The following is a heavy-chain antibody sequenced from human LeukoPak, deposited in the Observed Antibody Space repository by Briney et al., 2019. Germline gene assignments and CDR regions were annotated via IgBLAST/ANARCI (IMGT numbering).Heavy chain of an antibody. CDR1: GGSISSYY. D-gene: IGHD3-9*01. V-gene: IGHV4-59*08. CDR2: IYYSGST. CDR3: ARYDRDSPTYFDY. J-gene: IGHJ4*02. Sequence: SETLSLTCTVSGGSISSYYWSWIRQPPGKGLEYIGYIYYSGSTNYNPSLKSRVSISIDTSKNQFSLRLSSVTAADTAVYFCARYDRDSPTYFDYWGQGTLVTVSS.